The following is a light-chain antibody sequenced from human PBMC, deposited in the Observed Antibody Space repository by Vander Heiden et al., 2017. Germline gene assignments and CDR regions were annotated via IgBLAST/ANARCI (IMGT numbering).Light chain of an antibody. V-gene: IGKV1-39*01. CDR2: AAA. CDR3: QQSYSTPLT. J-gene: IGKJ4*01. Sequence: DIQMNQSPSSLSASIGDRVTITCRTSQSISSYLDWYQQKPGKAPMLLIYAAASLQSRVPSSFSGSGSGTDFTLTISSLQPEDFATYYCQQSYSTPLTFGGGTKVEIK. CDR1: QSISSY.